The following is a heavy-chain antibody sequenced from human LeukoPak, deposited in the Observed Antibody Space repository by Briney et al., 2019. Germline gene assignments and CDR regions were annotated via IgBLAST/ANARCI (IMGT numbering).Heavy chain of an antibody. Sequence: GASVKVSCKASGYTFTSYGISWVRQAPGQGLEWMGWISAYNGNTNYAQKFQGRVTITADESTSTAYMELSSLRSEDTAVYYCARPPIAARSPEVDYYYMDVWGKGTTVTVSS. J-gene: IGHJ6*03. CDR1: GYTFTSYG. CDR3: ARPPIAARSPEVDYYYMDV. CDR2: ISAYNGNT. V-gene: IGHV1-18*01. D-gene: IGHD6-6*01.